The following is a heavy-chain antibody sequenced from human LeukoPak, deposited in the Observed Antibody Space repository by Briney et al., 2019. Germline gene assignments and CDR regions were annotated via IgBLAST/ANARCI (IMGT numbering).Heavy chain of an antibody. D-gene: IGHD2-21*02. CDR2: INPSGGST. CDR3: ARRPYCGGDCYSGFDY. V-gene: IGHV1-46*01. Sequence: ASVKVSCKASGYTLTSYFIHWVRQAPGQGLEWMGIINPSGGSTSYAQKFQGRVTITADESTSTAYMELSSLRSEDTAVYYCARRPYCGGDCYSGFDYWGQGTLVTVSS. CDR1: GYTLTSYF. J-gene: IGHJ4*02.